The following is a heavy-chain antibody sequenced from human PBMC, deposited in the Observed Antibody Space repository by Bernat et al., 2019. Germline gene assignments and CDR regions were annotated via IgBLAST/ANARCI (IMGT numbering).Heavy chain of an antibody. CDR2: ISSSSSYT. J-gene: IGHJ3*02. CDR1: GFTFSDYY. V-gene: IGHV3-11*06. CDR3: ARDLEVVAAKNGRITGTNAFDI. Sequence: QVQLVESGGGLVKPGGSLRLSCAASGFTFSDYYMSWIRQAPGKGLEWVSYISSSSSYTNYADSVKGRFTISRDNAKNSLYLQMNSLRAEDTAVYYCARDLEVVAAKNGRITGTNAFDIWGQGTMVTVSS. D-gene: IGHD2-15*01.